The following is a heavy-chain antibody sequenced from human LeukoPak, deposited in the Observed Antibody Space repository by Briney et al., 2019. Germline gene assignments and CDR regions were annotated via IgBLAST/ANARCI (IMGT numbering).Heavy chain of an antibody. CDR1: GGSFSGYY. J-gene: IGHJ5*02. CDR2: INHSGST. Sequence: SETLSLTCAVYGGSFSGYYWSWIRQPPGKGLERIGEINHSGSTNYNPSLKSRVTISVDTSKNQFSLKLSSVTAADTAVYYCARGGPYCSSTSCYPSNWFDPWGQGTLVTVSS. CDR3: ARGGPYCSSTSCYPSNWFDP. V-gene: IGHV4-34*01. D-gene: IGHD2-2*01.